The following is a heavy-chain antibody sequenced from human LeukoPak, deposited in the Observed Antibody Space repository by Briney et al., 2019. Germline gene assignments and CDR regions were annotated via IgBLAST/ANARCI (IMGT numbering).Heavy chain of an antibody. CDR3: AKDGGTIYYYMDV. V-gene: IGHV3-30*18. J-gene: IGHJ6*03. CDR2: ISYDGSNK. CDR1: GFTFSSYG. Sequence: GGSLRLSCAASGFTFSSYGIHWVRQAPGKGLEWVAVISYDGSNKYYADSVKGRFTISRDNSKNTLYLQMNSLRAEDTAVYYCAKDGGTIYYYMDVWGKGTTVTVSS. D-gene: IGHD1-26*01.